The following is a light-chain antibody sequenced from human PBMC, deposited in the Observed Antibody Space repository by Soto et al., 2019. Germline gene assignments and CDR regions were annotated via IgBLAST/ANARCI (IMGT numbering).Light chain of an antibody. J-gene: IGKJ1*01. CDR1: QSVSGSY. Sequence: EIVMTKSPATLSVSPWDRATLSCRASQSVSGSYLAWYQQKPGQAPRLLIYDASSRATGIPDRFSGSGSGTDFTLTISRLEPEDFAVYYCQQYASSPRTFGQGTKVDIK. CDR3: QQYASSPRT. CDR2: DAS. V-gene: IGKV3-20*01.